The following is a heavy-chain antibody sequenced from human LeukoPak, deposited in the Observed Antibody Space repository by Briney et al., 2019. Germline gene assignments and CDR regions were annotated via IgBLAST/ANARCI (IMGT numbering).Heavy chain of an antibody. CDR2: IYHTGST. D-gene: IGHD6-13*01. CDR3: ARYSSSPTYYFDY. V-gene: IGHV4-38-2*02. CDR1: GYSISSGYY. J-gene: IGHJ4*02. Sequence: SETLSLTCTVSGYSISSGYYGGWIRQPPGKGLEWIGSIYHTGSTYYSPSLKSRVTISVDTSKNQFSLKLSSVTAADTAVYYCARYSSSPTYYFDYWGQGTLVTASS.